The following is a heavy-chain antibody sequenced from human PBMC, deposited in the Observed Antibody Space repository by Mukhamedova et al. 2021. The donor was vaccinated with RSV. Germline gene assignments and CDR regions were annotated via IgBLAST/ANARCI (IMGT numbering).Heavy chain of an antibody. CDR2: IYWDDDK. D-gene: IGHD6-19*01. J-gene: IGHJ5*02. V-gene: IGHV2-5*02. Sequence: GWIRQPPGKALEWLALIYWDDDKRYSPSLKSRLTITKDTSKNQVVLPMTNMDPVDTATYYCAHGYSSGWLNWFDPWGQGTLVTVSS. CDR3: AHGYSSGWLNWFDP.